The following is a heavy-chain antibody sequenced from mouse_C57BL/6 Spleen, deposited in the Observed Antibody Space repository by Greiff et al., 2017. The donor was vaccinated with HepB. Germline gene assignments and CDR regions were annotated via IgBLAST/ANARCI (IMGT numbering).Heavy chain of an antibody. Sequence: DVMLVESGGGLVQPGGSLSLSCAASGFTFTDYYMSWVRQPPGKALEWLGFIRNKANGYTTEYSASVKGRFTISRDNSQSILYLQMNALRAEDSATYDCARSRYGNYFDYWGQGTTLTGSS. V-gene: IGHV7-3*01. CDR2: IRNKANGYTT. D-gene: IGHD2-1*01. CDR3: ARSRYGNYFDY. J-gene: IGHJ2*01. CDR1: GFTFTDYY.